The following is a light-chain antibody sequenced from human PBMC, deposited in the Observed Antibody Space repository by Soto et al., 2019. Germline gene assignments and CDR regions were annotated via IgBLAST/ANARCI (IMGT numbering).Light chain of an antibody. J-gene: IGKJ1*01. V-gene: IGKV1-5*01. Sequence: DIQMTQSPSTLSASVGDRVTITCRASQSITTYLAWYQQKPGKAPRLLIYDASILQSGVPSRFSGSGSGTEFTLAISSLQPDDFATYYCQQYNNYSGTFGQGTKVDIK. CDR1: QSITTY. CDR3: QQYNNYSGT. CDR2: DAS.